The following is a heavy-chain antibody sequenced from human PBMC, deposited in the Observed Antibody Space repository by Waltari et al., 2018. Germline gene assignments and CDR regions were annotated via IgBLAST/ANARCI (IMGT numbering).Heavy chain of an antibody. Sequence: QVQLQESGPGLVKPSETLSLTCAVSGYSISSGYYWGWIRQPPGKGLEWIGSIYHSGSTYYNPSLKSRVTISVDTSKNQFSLKLSSVTAADTAVYYCARSLGRDYGDYSDYWGQGTLVTVSS. D-gene: IGHD4-17*01. CDR1: GYSISSGYY. J-gene: IGHJ4*02. CDR3: ARSLGRDYGDYSDY. CDR2: IYHSGST. V-gene: IGHV4-38-2*01.